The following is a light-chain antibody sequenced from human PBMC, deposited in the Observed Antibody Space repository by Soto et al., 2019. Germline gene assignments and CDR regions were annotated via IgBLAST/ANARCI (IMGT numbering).Light chain of an antibody. CDR1: QSISTH. J-gene: IGKJ1*01. CDR2: YAS. Sequence: EIVLTQSPATLSLSPGEGATLSCRASQSISTHLAWYQQRPGQAPRLLIYYASNRATGIPARFSGSGSGTDFTLTINSLEPEDFAVYYCQQRSDWPPWTFGQGTKVEIK. V-gene: IGKV3-11*01. CDR3: QQRSDWPPWT.